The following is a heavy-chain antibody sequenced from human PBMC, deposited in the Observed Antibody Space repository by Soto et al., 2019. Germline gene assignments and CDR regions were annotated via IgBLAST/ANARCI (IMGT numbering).Heavy chain of an antibody. CDR3: ARQVGEHYYYYMEV. V-gene: IGHV4-59*08. CDR2: IYYSGST. CDR1: GGSISSYY. J-gene: IGHJ6*03. D-gene: IGHD1-26*01. Sequence: ASETLSLTCTVSGGSISSYYWSWIRQPPGKGLEWIGYIYYSGSTNYNPSLKSRVTISVDTSKNQFSLKLSSVTAADTAVYYCARQVGEHYYYYMEVWGKGTTVTVSS.